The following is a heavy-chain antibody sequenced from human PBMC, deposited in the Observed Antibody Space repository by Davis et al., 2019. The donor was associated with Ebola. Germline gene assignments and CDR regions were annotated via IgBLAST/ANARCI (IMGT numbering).Heavy chain of an antibody. CDR2: LYRNGKT. CDR3: AREVRLPSGNYDYYYHGMDV. J-gene: IGHJ6*02. CDR1: GGPIGTYY. Sequence: SETLSLTCTVSGGPIGTYYWNWIRQPPGKGLEWIGYLYRNGKTNYNSSLSSRVTISVDMSKSQVSFRLGSVTSADTAVYYLAREVRLPSGNYDYYYHGMDVWGRGTTVIVSS. V-gene: IGHV4-59*01. D-gene: IGHD3-16*01.